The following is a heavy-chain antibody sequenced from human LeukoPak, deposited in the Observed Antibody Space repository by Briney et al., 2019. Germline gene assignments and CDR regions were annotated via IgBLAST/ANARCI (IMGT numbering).Heavy chain of an antibody. CDR1: GGSFSGYY. J-gene: IGHJ3*02. CDR2: INHSGST. Sequence: SETLSLTCAVYGGSFSGYYWSWIRQPPGKGLEWIGGINHSGSTNYNPSLKSRVTISVDTSKNQFSLKLSSVTAADTAVYYCAREIVAGLGVSFDIWGQGTMVTVSS. D-gene: IGHD5-12*01. CDR3: AREIVAGLGVSFDI. V-gene: IGHV4-34*01.